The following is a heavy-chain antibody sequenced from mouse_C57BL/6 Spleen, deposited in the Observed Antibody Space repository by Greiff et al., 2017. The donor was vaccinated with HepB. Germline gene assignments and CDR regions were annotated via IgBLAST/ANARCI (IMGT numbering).Heavy chain of an antibody. J-gene: IGHJ3*01. CDR1: GFTFSSYA. CDR2: ISDGGSYT. V-gene: IGHV5-4*03. CDR3: ALIYDGYLAWFAY. Sequence: EVKLVESGGGLVKPGGSLKLSCAASGFTFSSYALSWVRQTPEKRLEWVATISDGGSYTYYPDNVKGRFTISRDNAKNNLYLQMSHLKSEDTAMYYWALIYDGYLAWFAYWGQGTLVTVSA. D-gene: IGHD2-3*01.